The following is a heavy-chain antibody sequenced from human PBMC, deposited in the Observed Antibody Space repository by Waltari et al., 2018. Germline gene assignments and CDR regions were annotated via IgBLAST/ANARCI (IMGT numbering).Heavy chain of an antibody. CDR3: ARANSRHTQEYHGMDV. Sequence: EVQLVESGGGLVKPGGSRRLSCEASGFTFSDHRMNWVRQAPGKGLECVSSISSGSTYIFYSDLVKGRFFISRDNANNSLYLQMNSLTAEDTAVYYCARANSRHTQEYHGMDVWGQGTTITVSS. V-gene: IGHV3-21*02. CDR2: ISSGSTYI. J-gene: IGHJ6*02. CDR1: GFTFSDHR. D-gene: IGHD6-6*01.